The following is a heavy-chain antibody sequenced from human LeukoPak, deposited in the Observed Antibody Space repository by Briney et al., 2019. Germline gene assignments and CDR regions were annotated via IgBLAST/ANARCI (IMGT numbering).Heavy chain of an antibody. CDR2: FDPEDGET. CDR3: ATDSVYCSSTSCYRNYYYMDV. V-gene: IGHV1-24*01. J-gene: IGHJ6*03. Sequence: ASVKVSCKVSGYTLTELSMHWVRQAPGKGLEWMGGFDPEDGETIYAQKFQGRVTMTEDTSTDTAYMELSSLRSEDTAVYYCATDSVYCSSTSCYRNYYYMDVWGKGTTVTISS. D-gene: IGHD2-2*01. CDR1: GYTLTELS.